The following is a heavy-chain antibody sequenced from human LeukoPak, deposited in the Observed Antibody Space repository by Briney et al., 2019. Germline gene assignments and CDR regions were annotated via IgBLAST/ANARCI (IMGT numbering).Heavy chain of an antibody. CDR2: INHSGST. CDR3: ARGATRFDP. V-gene: IGHV4-34*01. D-gene: IGHD1-26*01. Sequence: SETLSLTCAVYGGSFSGYYWSWIRQPPGKGLEWIGEINHSGSTNYDPSLKSRVTISVDTSKNQFSLKLSSVTAADTAVYYCARGATRFDPWAREPWSPSPQ. J-gene: IGHJ5*02. CDR1: GGSFSGYY.